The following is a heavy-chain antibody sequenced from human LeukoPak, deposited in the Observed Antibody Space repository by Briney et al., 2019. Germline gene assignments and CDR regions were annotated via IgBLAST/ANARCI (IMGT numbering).Heavy chain of an antibody. V-gene: IGHV1-69*06. CDR2: IIPIFGTA. J-gene: IGHJ5*02. CDR3: ARENRKHYYGSGVYNWFDP. CDR1: GYTLTELS. D-gene: IGHD3-10*01. Sequence: GASVKVSCKVSGYTLTELSMHWVRQAPGQGLEWMGGIIPIFGTANYAQKFQGRVTITADKSTSTAYMELSSLRSEDTAVYYCARENRKHYYGSGVYNWFDPWGQGTLVTVSS.